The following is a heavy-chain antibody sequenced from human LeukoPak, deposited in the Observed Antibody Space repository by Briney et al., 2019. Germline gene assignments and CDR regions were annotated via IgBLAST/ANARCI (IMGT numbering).Heavy chain of an antibody. V-gene: IGHV4-39*01. CDR3: ASWSLGYCSGGSCPRGAFDY. CDR1: GDSVSRSDSY. CDR2: IYYSGRT. Sequence: SETLSLTCSVSGDSVSRSDSYWDWIRQPPGKGLQWIGTIYYSGRTYYSPSLKSRVTMSVDTSNNQFSLKLSSVTAADTAVYYCASWSLGYCSGGSCPRGAFDYWGQGTLVTVSS. J-gene: IGHJ4*02. D-gene: IGHD2-15*01.